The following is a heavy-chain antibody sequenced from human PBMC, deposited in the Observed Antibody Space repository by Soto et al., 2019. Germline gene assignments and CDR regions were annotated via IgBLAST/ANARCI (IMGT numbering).Heavy chain of an antibody. V-gene: IGHV1-18*04. J-gene: IGHJ4*02. CDR1: GYTFTSFG. D-gene: IGHD6-19*01. CDR3: GRESSGSGWSFDF. CDR2: INTYTQNT. Sequence: QVQLVQSGAELKKPGASMKVSWKASGYTFTSFGITWVRQAPGQGLEWMGWINTYTQNTKYAHNFQGRVTMTTDTSTTTSYMELRSLRSDDTAVYYCGRESSGSGWSFDFWGQGSLVTVSS.